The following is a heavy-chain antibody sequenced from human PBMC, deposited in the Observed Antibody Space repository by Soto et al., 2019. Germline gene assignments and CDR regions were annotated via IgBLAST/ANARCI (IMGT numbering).Heavy chain of an antibody. CDR2: INPNGGGT. J-gene: IGHJ5*02. Sequence: ASVKVSCKASGSTLTDHYMHWVRRGPGQGPECMGWINPNGGGTNAAQKFQGRVTMTRDTSISTAYMELSRLTSDDTAVYYCARDKFGNNWSCDPCGQGTLGTLSS. CDR3: ARDKFGNNWSCDP. CDR1: GSTLTDHY. D-gene: IGHD1-20*01. V-gene: IGHV1-2*02.